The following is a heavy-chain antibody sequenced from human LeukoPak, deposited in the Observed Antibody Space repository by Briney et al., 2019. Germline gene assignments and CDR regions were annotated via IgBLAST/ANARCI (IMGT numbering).Heavy chain of an antibody. D-gene: IGHD3-10*01. Sequence: SETLSLTCTVSGGSISSSSYYWGWIRQPPGKGLEWIGSIYYSGSTYYNPSLKSRVTISVDTSKNQFSLKLSSVTAADTAVYYCALKGDYYGSGSPAPYYYYMDVWGKGTTVTVSS. CDR2: IYYSGST. CDR3: ALKGDYYGSGSPAPYYYYMDV. V-gene: IGHV4-39*07. CDR1: GGSISSSSYY. J-gene: IGHJ6*03.